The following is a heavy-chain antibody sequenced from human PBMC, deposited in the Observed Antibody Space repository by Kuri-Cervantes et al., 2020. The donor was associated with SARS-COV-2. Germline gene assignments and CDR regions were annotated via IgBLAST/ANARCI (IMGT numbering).Heavy chain of an antibody. CDR3: VRIRAATVIADY. CDR1: GFSLSTSGVG. J-gene: IGHJ4*02. D-gene: IGHD2-21*01. V-gene: IGHV2-70*11. Sequence: SGPTLVKPTQTLTLTCTFSGFSLSTSGVGVGWIRQPPGKALEWLARIDWDDDKYYKTSLNTRLSISKDTSKDQVVLTMTNMDPVDTATYYCVRIRAATVIADYWGQGTLVTDSS. CDR2: IDWDDDK.